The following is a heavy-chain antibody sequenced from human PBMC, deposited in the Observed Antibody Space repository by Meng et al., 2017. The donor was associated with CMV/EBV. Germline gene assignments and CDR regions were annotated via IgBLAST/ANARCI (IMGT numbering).Heavy chain of an antibody. Sequence: QVAVHAWGAGLLKPSATLSLTVAVYGGSFSGYYWSWIRQPPGKGLEWIGEINHSGSTNYNPSLQSRVTISVDTSKNQFSLKLSSVTAADTAVYYCARGSRRLPRFNWFDPWGQGTLVTVSS. CDR3: ARGSRRLPRFNWFDP. V-gene: IGHV4-34*01. J-gene: IGHJ5*02. D-gene: IGHD3-3*01. CDR1: GGSFSGYY. CDR2: INHSGST.